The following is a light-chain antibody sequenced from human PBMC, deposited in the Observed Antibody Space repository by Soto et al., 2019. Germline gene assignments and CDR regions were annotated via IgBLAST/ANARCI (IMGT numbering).Light chain of an antibody. CDR1: QSINSW. CDR2: KAS. V-gene: IGKV1-5*03. CDR3: QQYNSYLLT. Sequence: DIQMTQSPSTLSASVGDRVTITCRASQSINSWLAWYQQKPGKAPKLLIYKASNLESGVPSRFSGSGSGTEFTLSISSLQPDAFATYFCQQYNSYLLTFGPVTTVDMK. J-gene: IGKJ3*01.